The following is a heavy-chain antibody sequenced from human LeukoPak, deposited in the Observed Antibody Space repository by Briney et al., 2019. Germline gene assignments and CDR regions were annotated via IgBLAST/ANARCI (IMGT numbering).Heavy chain of an antibody. CDR3: ARAGDGTAARDY. D-gene: IGHD2-15*01. CDR2: INEDGSEE. V-gene: IGHV3-7*01. Sequence: TGGSLRLSCAASGFTFSSYSMNWVRQAPGKGLEWVANINEDGSEEYYVDSVRGRFTIARDNAKNSLYLQMNSLRAEDTAVYYCARAGDGTAARDYWGQGTLVTVSS. J-gene: IGHJ4*02. CDR1: GFTFSSYS.